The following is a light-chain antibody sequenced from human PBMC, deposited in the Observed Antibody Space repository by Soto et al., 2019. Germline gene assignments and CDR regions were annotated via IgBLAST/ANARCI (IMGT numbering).Light chain of an antibody. CDR2: DAS. CDR1: QSVSSN. V-gene: IGKV3-11*01. J-gene: IGKJ1*01. Sequence: EIVMTQSPATLSVYTWERATLSCRASQSVSSNLAWYQQKPGQAPRLLIYDASNRATGIPARFSGSGSGTDFTLTISSLEPEDFAFYFCQQRSHWPTFGQVTMVDI. CDR3: QQRSHWPT.